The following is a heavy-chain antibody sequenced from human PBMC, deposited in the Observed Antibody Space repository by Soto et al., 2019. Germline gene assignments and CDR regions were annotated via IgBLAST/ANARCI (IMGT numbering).Heavy chain of an antibody. CDR1: GDTFTGYY. CDR3: ARYQYYDFWSGYYEENYYMDV. J-gene: IGHJ6*03. CDR2: ISAYNGST. V-gene: IGHV1-18*04. D-gene: IGHD3-3*01. Sequence: ASVKASCKSSGDTFTGYYMHWVRQAPEQGLEWMGWISAYNGSTNYAQKLQGRVTMTTDTSTSTAYMELRSLRSEDTAVYYCARYQYYDFWSGYYEENYYMDVWGKGTTVTVSS.